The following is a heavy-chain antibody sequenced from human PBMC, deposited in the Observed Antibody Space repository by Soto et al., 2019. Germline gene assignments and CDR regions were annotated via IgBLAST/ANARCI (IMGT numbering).Heavy chain of an antibody. CDR3: ARDGGYGTPFDY. J-gene: IGHJ4*02. D-gene: IGHD5-12*01. Sequence: VGSLRLSCAASGFAFSSCWLHWVRQAPGKGLMIVSRITGDGTDTAYATSVKGRFTISRDNAKNMVYLQMDSLKAEDTAVYYCARDGGYGTPFDYWGQGALVTVSS. CDR2: ITGDGTDT. CDR1: GFAFSSCW. V-gene: IGHV3-74*01.